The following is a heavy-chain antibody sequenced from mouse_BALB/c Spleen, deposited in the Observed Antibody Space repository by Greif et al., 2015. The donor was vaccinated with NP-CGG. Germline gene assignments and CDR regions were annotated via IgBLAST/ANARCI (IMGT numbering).Heavy chain of an antibody. J-gene: IGHJ2*01. CDR3: ARDWYFDY. CDR1: GFTFSSYA. Sequence: EVHLVESGGGLVKPGGSLELSCAASGFTFSSYAMSWVRQSPEKRLEWVAEISSGGSYTYYPDTVTGRFTISRDNAKNTLYLEMSSLRSEDTAMYYCARDWYFDYWGQGTTLTVSS. CDR2: ISSGGSYT. V-gene: IGHV5-9-4*01.